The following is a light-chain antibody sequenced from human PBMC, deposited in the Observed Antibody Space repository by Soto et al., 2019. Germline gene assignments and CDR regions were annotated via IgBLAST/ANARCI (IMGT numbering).Light chain of an antibody. CDR2: KAS. CDR3: QQYNDNWT. CDR1: QSISSW. Sequence: DIQMTHSPSTLSASVGDRVTITCRAGQSISSWLAWYQQKPGKAPKLLIYKASTLQSGVPSRFSGSGSGTEFTLAISSLQPDDSATYYCQQYNDNWTFGQGTKV. J-gene: IGKJ1*01. V-gene: IGKV1-5*03.